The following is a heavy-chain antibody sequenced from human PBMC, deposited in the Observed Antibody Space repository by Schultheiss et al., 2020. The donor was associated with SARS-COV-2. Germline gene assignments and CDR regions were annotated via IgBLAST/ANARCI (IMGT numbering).Heavy chain of an antibody. J-gene: IGHJ6*02. CDR1: GGSISSYY. CDR2: IYYSGST. CDR3: ARTTQVVVAAIYYYYGMDV. D-gene: IGHD2-15*01. V-gene: IGHV4-59*06. Sequence: SETLSLTCTVSGGSISSYYWSWIRQHPGKGLEWIGYIYYSGSTYYNPSLKSRVTISVDTSKNQFSLKLSSVTAADTAVYYCARTTQVVVAAIYYYYGMDVWGQGTTVTVSS.